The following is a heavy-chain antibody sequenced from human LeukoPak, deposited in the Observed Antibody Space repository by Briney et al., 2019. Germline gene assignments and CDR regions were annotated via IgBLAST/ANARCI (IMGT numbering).Heavy chain of an antibody. V-gene: IGHV3-21*01. CDR3: ARDYCSGGSCFDY. CDR1: GFTLSSYS. D-gene: IGHD2-15*01. Sequence: PGGSLRLSCAASGFTLSSYSMNWVRQAPGKGLEWVSSISSSSSYIYYADSVKGRFTISRDNAKNSLYLQMNSLRAEDTAVYYCARDYCSGGSCFDYWGQGTLVTVSS. CDR2: ISSSSSYI. J-gene: IGHJ4*02.